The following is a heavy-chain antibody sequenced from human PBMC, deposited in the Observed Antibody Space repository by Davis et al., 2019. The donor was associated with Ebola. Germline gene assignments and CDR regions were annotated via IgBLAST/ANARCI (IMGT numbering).Heavy chain of an antibody. Sequence: GESLKISCAASGFSFNEAWTWMNWVRQAPGKGLAWVGRIRSKTNGGIIDYAAFVEGRFIISRDDSKNTLFLQINSLRTEDTAVYYCSTDPARGYWGQGTLVNVSS. V-gene: IGHV3-15*07. CDR3: STDPARGY. CDR1: GFSFNEAW. J-gene: IGHJ4*02. CDR2: IRSKTNGGII.